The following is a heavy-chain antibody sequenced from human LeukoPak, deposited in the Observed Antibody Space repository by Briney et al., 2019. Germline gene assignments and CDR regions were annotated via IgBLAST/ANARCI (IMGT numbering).Heavy chain of an antibody. V-gene: IGHV4-59*11. J-gene: IGHJ4*02. CDR2: VFDSGRT. CDR1: GGSMTTHH. D-gene: IGHD5-18*01. Sequence: SETLSLTCTVSGGSMTTHHWNWIRQTPGKGLEWIGYVFDSGRTKENPSLKSRVTLSADTSKNQLSLRLSSVTAADTAVYYCTTIKRGNIFGYFDFWGQGILVTVSS. CDR3: TTIKRGNIFGYFDF.